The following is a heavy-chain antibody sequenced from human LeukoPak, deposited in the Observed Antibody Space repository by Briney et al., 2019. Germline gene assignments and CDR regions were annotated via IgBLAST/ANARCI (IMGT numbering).Heavy chain of an antibody. V-gene: IGHV1-69*13. CDR2: IIPIFGTA. D-gene: IGHD6-13*01. CDR3: ASGVGPGIAAAGTLDY. Sequence: ASVKVSCKASGGTFSSYAISWVRQAPGQGLEWMGGIIPIFGTANYAQKFQGRVTITADESTSTAYMELSSLRSEDTAVYYCASGVGPGIAAAGTLDYWGQGTLVTVSS. J-gene: IGHJ4*02. CDR1: GGTFSSYA.